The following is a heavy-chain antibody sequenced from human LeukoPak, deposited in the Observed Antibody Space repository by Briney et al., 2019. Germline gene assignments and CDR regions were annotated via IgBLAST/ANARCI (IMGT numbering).Heavy chain of an antibody. Sequence: ASVKVSCKASGYAFSDYYMHWVRQAPGQGLEWMGWIDPTSGDTKYAHKFQGRVSMTRDTSISTADMEVSSLRSEDTAVYYCARGIPRSYCTPIDCNPNWFDPWGQGTLVIVSS. V-gene: IGHV1-2*02. CDR3: ARGIPRSYCTPIDCNPNWFDP. CDR1: GYAFSDYY. CDR2: IDPTSGDT. J-gene: IGHJ5*02. D-gene: IGHD2-8*01.